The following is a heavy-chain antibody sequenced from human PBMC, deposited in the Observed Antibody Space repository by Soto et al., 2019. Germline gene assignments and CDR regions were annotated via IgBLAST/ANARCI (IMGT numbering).Heavy chain of an antibody. J-gene: IGHJ6*02. Sequence: GASVKVSCKASGFTFTSSAVQWVRQARGQRLEWIGWIVVGSGNTNYAQKFQERVTITRDMSTSTAYMELSSLRSEDTAVYYCAAGLRIPPMAGSSKYYYYYYGMDVWGQGTTVTVSS. CDR3: AAGLRIPPMAGSSKYYYYYYGMDV. V-gene: IGHV1-58*01. CDR2: IVVGSGNT. CDR1: GFTFTSSA. D-gene: IGHD6-19*01.